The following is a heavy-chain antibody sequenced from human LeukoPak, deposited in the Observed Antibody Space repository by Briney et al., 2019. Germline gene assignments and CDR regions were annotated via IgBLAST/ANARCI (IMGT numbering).Heavy chain of an antibody. V-gene: IGHV4-59*01. CDR3: AKDGVPSRWFGRNYFDY. J-gene: IGHJ4*02. Sequence: SETLSLTCTVSGGSISSYYWSWIRQPPGKGLEWIGYIYYSGSTNYNPSLKSRVTISVDTSENQFSLKLSSVTAADTAVYYCAKDGVPSRWFGRNYFDYWGQGTLVTVSS. CDR2: IYYSGST. CDR1: GGSISSYY. D-gene: IGHD3-10*01.